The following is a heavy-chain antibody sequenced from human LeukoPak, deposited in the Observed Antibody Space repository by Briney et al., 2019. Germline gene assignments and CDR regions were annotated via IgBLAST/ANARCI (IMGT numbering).Heavy chain of an antibody. D-gene: IGHD3-10*01. CDR1: GYTFTSYG. CDR2: INTNTGNP. Sequence: AASVKVSCKASGYTFTSYGMNWVRQAPGQGLEWMGWINTNTGNPTYAQGFTGRFVFSLDTSVSTAYLQISSLKAEDTAVYYCARVLAMIRGAPFDYWGQGTLVTVSS. CDR3: ARVLAMIRGAPFDY. J-gene: IGHJ4*02. V-gene: IGHV7-4-1*02.